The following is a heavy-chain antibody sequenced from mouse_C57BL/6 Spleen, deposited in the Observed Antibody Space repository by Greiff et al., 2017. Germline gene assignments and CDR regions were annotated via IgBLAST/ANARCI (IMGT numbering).Heavy chain of an antibody. CDR3: ARRGLSHAMDY. CDR2: ISSGSSTI. CDR1: GFTFSDYG. Sequence: EVQLQESGGGLVKPGGSLKLSCAASGFTFSDYGMHWVRQAPEKGLEWVAYISSGSSTIYYADTVKGRFTISRDNAKNTLFLQMTSLRSDDTAMYYCARRGLSHAMDYWGQGTSVTVSS. J-gene: IGHJ4*01. D-gene: IGHD3-3*01. V-gene: IGHV5-17*01.